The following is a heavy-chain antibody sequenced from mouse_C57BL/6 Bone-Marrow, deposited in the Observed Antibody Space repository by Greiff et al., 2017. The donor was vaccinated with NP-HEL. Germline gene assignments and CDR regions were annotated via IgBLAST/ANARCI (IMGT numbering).Heavy chain of an antibody. D-gene: IGHD2-2*01. Sequence: VQLQQSGPGLVQPSQSLSITCTVSGFSLTSYGVHWVRQSPGKGLEWLGVIWSGGSTDYTAAFISRLSISKDTSKSPVFFKMNSLQGDDTAKYYCARKEAMVTSGACFAYGGKGTLVTVSA. V-gene: IGHV2-2*01. CDR2: IWSGGST. CDR1: GFSLTSYG. CDR3: ARKEAMVTSGACFAY. J-gene: IGHJ3*01.